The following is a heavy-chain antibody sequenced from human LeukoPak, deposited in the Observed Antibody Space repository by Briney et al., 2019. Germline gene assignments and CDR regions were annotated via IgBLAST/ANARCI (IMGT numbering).Heavy chain of an antibody. D-gene: IGHD3-10*01. J-gene: IGHJ5*01. CDR1: GCTLTDLS. V-gene: IGHV1-24*01. Sequence: ASVKVSCKVSGCTLTDLSIHWVRQAPAKGLAWMGGIANENGETTHAQKYEGRITMTEDTSTDTVYMELSSLRSEDTAVYYCTTDVRVRGVIIRGGFDSWGQGTLVTVSS. CDR2: IANENGET. CDR3: TTDVRVRGVIIRGGFDS.